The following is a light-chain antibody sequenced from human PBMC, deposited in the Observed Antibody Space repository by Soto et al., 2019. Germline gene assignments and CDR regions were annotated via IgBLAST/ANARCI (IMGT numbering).Light chain of an antibody. V-gene: IGKV3-11*01. Sequence: EIVLTQSPATLSLSPGERATLSCRASQSVSSYLAWYQQKFGQAPRLLIYDASNRATGIPARFSGSGSATDFTLTISSLEPEDFAVYYCQQRSNWPPFGPGTKVDIK. CDR3: QQRSNWPP. J-gene: IGKJ3*01. CDR1: QSVSSY. CDR2: DAS.